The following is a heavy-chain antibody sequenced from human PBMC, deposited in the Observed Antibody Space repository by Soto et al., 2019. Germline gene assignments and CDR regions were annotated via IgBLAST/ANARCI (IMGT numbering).Heavy chain of an antibody. V-gene: IGHV4-4*07. Sequence: SETLSLTCTVSGGTMGSYYWSWIRQPAGKGLEWIGRIYSSGSTDYNPSLKSRVTMSIDTSKNQFSLKLSSVTAADTAVYFCARVKTVDYYGMGVWGQGTTVTVSS. CDR3: ARVKTVDYYGMGV. CDR1: GGTMGSYY. J-gene: IGHJ6*02. CDR2: IYSSGST.